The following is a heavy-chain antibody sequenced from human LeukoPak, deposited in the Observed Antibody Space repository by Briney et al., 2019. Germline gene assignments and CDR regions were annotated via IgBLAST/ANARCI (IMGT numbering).Heavy chain of an antibody. CDR2: ISYDGSEK. CDR1: GFTFSAHA. V-gene: IGHV3-30*03. D-gene: IGHD6-19*01. Sequence: GGSLRLSCAASGFTFSAHAMRWVRQAPGKGLEWVALISYDGSEKHYEDSVKGRFTISRDNSKSTLYLQMNSLRPEDTAVYYCATPGGSGWHPLDYWGQGTLVTVSS. J-gene: IGHJ4*02. CDR3: ATPGGSGWHPLDY.